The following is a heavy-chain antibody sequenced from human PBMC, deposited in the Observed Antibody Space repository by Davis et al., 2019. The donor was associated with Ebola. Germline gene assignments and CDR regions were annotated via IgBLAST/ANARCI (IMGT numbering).Heavy chain of an antibody. CDR3: ARVVLYQYRSLYYYYGMDV. J-gene: IGHJ6*02. V-gene: IGHV1-18*01. CDR2: ISAYNGNT. Sequence: ASVKVSCKASGYTFTTYGISWVRQAPGQGLEWMGWISAYNGNTNYPQKLQGRVTMTTDTSTSTAYMELRSLRSDDTAVYYCARVVLYQYRSLYYYYGMDVWGQGTTVTVSS. CDR1: GYTFTTYG. D-gene: IGHD2-2*01.